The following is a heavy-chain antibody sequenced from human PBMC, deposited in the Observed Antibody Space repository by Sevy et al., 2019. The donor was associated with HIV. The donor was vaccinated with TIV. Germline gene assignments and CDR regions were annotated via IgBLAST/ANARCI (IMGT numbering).Heavy chain of an antibody. CDR3: ARDGYCSGGSCYSPLLYYYYYYMDV. J-gene: IGHJ6*03. V-gene: IGHV3-74*01. CDR1: GFTFSSYW. D-gene: IGHD2-15*01. CDR2: INSDGSST. Sequence: GGSLRLSCAASGFTFSSYWMHWVRQAPGKGLVWVSRINSDGSSTSYADSVKGRFTISRDNAKNTLYLQMNSLRAEDMAVYYCARDGYCSGGSCYSPLLYYYYYYMDVWGKGTTVTVSS.